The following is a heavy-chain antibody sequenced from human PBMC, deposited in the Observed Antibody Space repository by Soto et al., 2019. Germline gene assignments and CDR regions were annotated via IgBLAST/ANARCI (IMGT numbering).Heavy chain of an antibody. V-gene: IGHV1-69*13. CDR3: ARGGDILTGYSLYYYGMDV. CDR1: GGTFSSYA. D-gene: IGHD3-9*01. J-gene: IGHJ6*02. CDR2: IIPIFGTA. Sequence: SVKVSCKASGGTFSSYAISWVRQAPGQGLEWMGGIIPIFGTANYAQKFQGRVTITADESTSTAYMELSSLRSEDTAVYYCARGGDILTGYSLYYYGMDVWGQGTTVTAP.